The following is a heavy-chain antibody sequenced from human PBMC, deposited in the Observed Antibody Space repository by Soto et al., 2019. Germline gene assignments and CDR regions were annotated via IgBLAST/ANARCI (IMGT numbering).Heavy chain of an antibody. CDR3: ARPPKYYDILTGYYESGAFDI. V-gene: IGHV5-51*03. CDR2: IYPGDSDT. CDR1: GYSFTSYW. D-gene: IGHD3-9*01. Sequence: KQRESLKISCKGSGYSFTSYWIGWVRQMPGKGLEWMGIIYPGDSDTRYSPSFQGQVTISADKSISTAYLQWSSLKASDTAMYYCARPPKYYDILTGYYESGAFDIWGQGTMVTVSS. J-gene: IGHJ3*02.